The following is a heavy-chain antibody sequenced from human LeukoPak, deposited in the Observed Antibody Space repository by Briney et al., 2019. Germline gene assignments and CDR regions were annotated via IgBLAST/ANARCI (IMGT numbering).Heavy chain of an antibody. V-gene: IGHV1-18*01. CDR3: AKGRDSTSCYDN. Sequence: ASVKVSCKASGYTFTSYGISWVRQAPGQGLEWMGWISAYSGDTNYAQKFQGRATMTTDTSTSTAYMELSSLRSEDTAVYYCAKGRDSTSCYDNWGQGTLVTVLS. CDR2: ISAYSGDT. CDR1: GYTFTSYG. J-gene: IGHJ4*02. D-gene: IGHD2-2*01.